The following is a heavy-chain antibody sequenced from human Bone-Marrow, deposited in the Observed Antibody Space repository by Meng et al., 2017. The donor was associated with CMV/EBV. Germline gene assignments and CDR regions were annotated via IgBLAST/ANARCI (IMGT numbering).Heavy chain of an antibody. V-gene: IGHV3-30*04. CDR3: ARDRTVEMVAWSGYPH. CDR2: ISYDGSSK. J-gene: IGHJ4*02. Sequence: GGSLRLSCAASGFTFSSYAMHWVRQAPGKGLEWVAVISYDGSSKYYADSVKGRFTISRDNAKNSLYLQMNSLRAEDTAVYYCARDRTVEMVAWSGYPHWGQGTLVTVSS. CDR1: GFTFSSYA. D-gene: IGHD3-3*01.